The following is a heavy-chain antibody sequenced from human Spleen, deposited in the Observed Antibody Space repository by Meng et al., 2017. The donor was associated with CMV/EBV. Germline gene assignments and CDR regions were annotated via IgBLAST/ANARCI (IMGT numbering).Heavy chain of an antibody. CDR2: IWYDGSDK. CDR1: GFSFSTSY. Sequence: GGSLRLSCAASGFSFSTSYMSWVRQAPGKGLEWVAVIWYDGSDKYYADSVKGRFTISRDNSKKTLYLQMNKLRAEDTAVYYCAKDGGGSGHSPYDYWGQGTLVTVSS. CDR3: AKDGGGSGHSPYDY. V-gene: IGHV3-33*06. J-gene: IGHJ4*02. D-gene: IGHD4-23*01.